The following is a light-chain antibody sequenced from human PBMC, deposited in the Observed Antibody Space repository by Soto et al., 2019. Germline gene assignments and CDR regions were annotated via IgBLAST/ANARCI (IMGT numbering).Light chain of an antibody. CDR2: TDN. Sequence: QSVLTQPPSASGTPGQRVTISCSGGSSNIGINTVNWYQQLPGTAPKVLIYTDNQRPSGVPDRFSGSKSGTSASLAINGLQSGDEADYYCCSYAGTFHVLFGGGTKLTVL. J-gene: IGLJ2*01. CDR1: SSNIGINT. V-gene: IGLV1-44*01. CDR3: CSYAGTFHVL.